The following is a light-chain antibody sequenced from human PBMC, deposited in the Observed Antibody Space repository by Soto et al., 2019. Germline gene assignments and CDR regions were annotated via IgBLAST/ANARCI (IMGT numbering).Light chain of an antibody. CDR2: NVS. CDR3: GSYSTGDTLL. J-gene: IGLJ2*01. Sequence: QSALTQPASVSGSPGQSITISCTGTSSDVGGYDYVSWYQQHPGKVPKLLIHNVSNRPSGVSDRFSGSKSGNTASLTISGLQAEDEADYYCGSYSTGDTLLFGGGTKVTVL. CDR1: SSDVGGYDY. V-gene: IGLV2-14*03.